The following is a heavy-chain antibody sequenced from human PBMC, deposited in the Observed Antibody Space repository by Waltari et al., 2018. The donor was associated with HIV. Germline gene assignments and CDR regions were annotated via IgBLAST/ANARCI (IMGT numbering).Heavy chain of an antibody. CDR2: INTHGSST. J-gene: IGHJ3*02. D-gene: IGHD1-1*01. CDR3: ARGRPSAYNSASFDI. Sequence: EVQLVESGGGLVQPGKSLRLSCAASGFTFSSYWMHWVRQAPGKGLVGVSRINTHGSSTTYSDSVKGRFTISRDNARNTLYLQLNTLRAEDTAVYYCARGRPSAYNSASFDIWGQGTMVTVSS. CDR1: GFTFSSYW. V-gene: IGHV3-74*01.